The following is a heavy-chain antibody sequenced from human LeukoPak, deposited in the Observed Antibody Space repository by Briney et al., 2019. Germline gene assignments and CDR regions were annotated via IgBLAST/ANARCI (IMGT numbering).Heavy chain of an antibody. CDR1: GYTFTSYG. CDR2: ISAYNGNT. D-gene: IGHD2-2*01. V-gene: IGHV1-18*01. Sequence: ASVKVSCKASGYTFTSYGISWVRQAPGQGLEWMGWISAYNGNTNYAQKLQGRVTMTTDTSTSTAYMQLRSLRSDDTAVYYCARDAQHYCSSTSCYGPRSGADYYYYYMDVWGKGTTVTVSS. J-gene: IGHJ6*03. CDR3: ARDAQHYCSSTSCYGPRSGADYYYYYMDV.